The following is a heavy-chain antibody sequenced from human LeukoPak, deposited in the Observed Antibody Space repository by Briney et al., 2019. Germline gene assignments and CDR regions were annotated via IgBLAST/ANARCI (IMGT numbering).Heavy chain of an antibody. CDR3: AREYYGSGSYYNVGY. CDR1: GFTFYDYG. CDR2: INWNGGRT. J-gene: IGHJ4*02. Sequence: PGGSLRLSCAASGFTFYDYGMSWVRQAPGEGREWVSGINWNGGRTGYADSVKGRFTISRDNAKKSLYVQMNSLRAEDTALYYCAREYYGSGSYYNVGYWGQGTLVTVSS. D-gene: IGHD3-10*01. V-gene: IGHV3-20*04.